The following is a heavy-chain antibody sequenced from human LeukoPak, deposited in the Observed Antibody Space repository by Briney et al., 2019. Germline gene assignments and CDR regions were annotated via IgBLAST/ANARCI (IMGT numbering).Heavy chain of an antibody. CDR2: IISSSSYI. CDR3: ARDPGGIAVAGTNFDY. CDR1: GFTFSSYS. Sequence: PGGPLKLSCAPSGFTFSSYSMNGVRQAPGKGLEWFSSIISSSSYIYYADSVKGRFTISRDNAKNSLYLQMNSLRAEDTAVYYCARDPGGIAVAGTNFDYWGQGTLVTVSS. V-gene: IGHV3-21*01. J-gene: IGHJ4*02. D-gene: IGHD6-13*01.